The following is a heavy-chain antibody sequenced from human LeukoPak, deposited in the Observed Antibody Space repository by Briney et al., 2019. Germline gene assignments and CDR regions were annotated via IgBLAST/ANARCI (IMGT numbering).Heavy chain of an antibody. CDR1: GFSLDTSGVG. CDR3: AHSEDYYGSVDAFDI. V-gene: IGHV2-5*02. J-gene: IGHJ3*02. D-gene: IGHD3-10*01. CDR2: INWDDDK. Sequence: SGPTLVKPTQTLTLTCTFSGFSLDTSGVGVGWIRQPPGKALEWLAFINWDDDKRYSPSLKSRLTITKDTSKNQVVLTMTNMDPVDTATYYCAHSEDYYGSVDAFDIWGRGTMVTVSS.